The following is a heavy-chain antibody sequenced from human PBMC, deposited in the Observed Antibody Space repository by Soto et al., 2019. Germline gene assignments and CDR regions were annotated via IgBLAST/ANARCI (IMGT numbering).Heavy chain of an antibody. CDR2: ISAGSRSI. V-gene: IGHV3-21*01. D-gene: IGHD3-10*01. CDR1: GFTFSTYT. Sequence: EVQLVESGGGLVEPGGSLRLSCAASGFTFSTYTMNWVRQAPGKGLEWVSSISAGSRSIYYTDSLKGRSTVSRDNSKNSLYLQINSLKAVVTAVQCCARSTPGNPFDIWGQGTMVTVSS. J-gene: IGHJ3*02. CDR3: ARSTPGNPFDI.